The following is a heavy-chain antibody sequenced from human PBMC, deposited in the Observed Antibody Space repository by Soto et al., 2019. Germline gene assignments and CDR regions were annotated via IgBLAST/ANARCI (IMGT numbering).Heavy chain of an antibody. J-gene: IGHJ4*02. D-gene: IGHD5-18*01. CDR1: GDSVSSNNAS. CDR3: ARDDSTNAYYLDY. V-gene: IGHV6-1*01. CDR2: TYYRSKWYN. Sequence: QVQLQQSGPGLVKPSQPLSLTCAISGDSVSSNNASWNWIRQSPSRGLEWLGRTYYRSKWYNDYSVSVKSRITINPDPSKNQFSLQLTSVTPDDTAVYYCARDDSTNAYYLDYWGQGALVTVSS.